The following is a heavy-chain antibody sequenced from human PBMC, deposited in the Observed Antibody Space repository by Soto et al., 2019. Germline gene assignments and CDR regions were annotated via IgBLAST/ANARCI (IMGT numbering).Heavy chain of an antibody. V-gene: IGHV3-30-3*01. J-gene: IGHJ5*02. CDR1: GFTFSSYA. Sequence: QVQLVESGGGGVQPGRSLRLSCAASGFTFSSYAMHWVRQAPGKGLEWVAVISYDGSNKYYADSVKGRFTISRDNSKNTLYLQMNSLRAEDTAVYYCARDQGLGAAGNWFDPWGEGTLVTVSS. CDR2: ISYDGSNK. D-gene: IGHD6-13*01. CDR3: ARDQGLGAAGNWFDP.